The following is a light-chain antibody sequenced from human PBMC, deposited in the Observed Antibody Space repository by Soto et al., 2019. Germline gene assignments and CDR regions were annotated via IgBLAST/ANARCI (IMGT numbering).Light chain of an antibody. J-gene: IGKJ5*01. CDR1: QGVSTW. Sequence: DIQMTQSPSSVSASVGDRVTITCRASQGVSTWLAWYQQKPGKAPNLLIYTASSLQSGVPSRFSGSGSGTDVTLTINGLQPVDVATYYCQQADSFPITFGQGTRLEIK. CDR2: TAS. CDR3: QQADSFPIT. V-gene: IGKV1-12*01.